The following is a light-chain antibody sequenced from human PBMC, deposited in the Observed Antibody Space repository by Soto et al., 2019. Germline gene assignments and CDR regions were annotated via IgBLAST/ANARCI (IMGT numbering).Light chain of an antibody. CDR1: QNINNY. CDR2: DAS. J-gene: IGKJ1*01. CDR3: QHYDTLLRWT. Sequence: DIQMTQSPSSLSASVGDRVTITCRASQNINNYLDWYQQKPGKAPKLLIYDASKLETGVPSRFSGSGSGTDFTFTISSLQPDDFATYYCQHYDTLLRWTFGPGTKVSIK. V-gene: IGKV1-33*01.